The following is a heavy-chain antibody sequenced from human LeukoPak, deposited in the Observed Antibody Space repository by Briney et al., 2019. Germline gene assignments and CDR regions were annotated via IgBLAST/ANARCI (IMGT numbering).Heavy chain of an antibody. D-gene: IGHD3-10*01. J-gene: IGHJ3*02. CDR2: ISTSGGTI. V-gene: IGHV3-11*01. CDR1: GFTFSDYY. CDR3: ARDSRGAFDI. Sequence: PGGSLRLSCAASGFTFSDYYISWIRQAPGKGLEWLSYISTSGGTIFYADSVKGGFTISRDNTKNSLYLQVSSLRAEDTAVYYCARDSRGAFDIWGQGTMVTVSS.